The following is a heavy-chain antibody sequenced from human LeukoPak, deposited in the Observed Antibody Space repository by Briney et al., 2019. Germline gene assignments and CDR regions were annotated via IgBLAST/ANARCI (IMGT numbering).Heavy chain of an antibody. Sequence: TGGSLRLSCAASGFTFSSYAMSWVRQAPGKGLEWVSVISGSGDTTYSADSVKGRFTISRDNSKNTLYYQLDSLTAEDTAVYYCAKDRASATYEYFQYWGQGTQVTVSS. CDR3: AKDRASATYEYFQY. V-gene: IGHV3-23*01. CDR1: GFTFSSYA. D-gene: IGHD3-10*01. J-gene: IGHJ1*01. CDR2: ISGSGDTT.